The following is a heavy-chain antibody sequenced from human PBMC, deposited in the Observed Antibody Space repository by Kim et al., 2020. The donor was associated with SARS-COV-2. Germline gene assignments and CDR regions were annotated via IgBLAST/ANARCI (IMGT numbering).Heavy chain of an antibody. J-gene: IGHJ4*02. V-gene: IGHV3-72*01. CDR3: ARPQRGGSDGSIEWDY. Sequence: GGSLRLSCAASGFTFSDHYMDWVRQAPGKGLEWVGRTRNKANSYTTEYAASVKGRFTISRDDSKNSLYLQMNSLKTEDTAVYYCARPQRGGSDGSIEWDYWGQGTLVTVSS. CDR1: GFTFSDHY. D-gene: IGHD1-26*01. CDR2: TRNKANSYTT.